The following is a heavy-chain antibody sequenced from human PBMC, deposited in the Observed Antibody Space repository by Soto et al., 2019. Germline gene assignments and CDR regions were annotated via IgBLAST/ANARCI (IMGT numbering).Heavy chain of an antibody. CDR1: GDGVSSNSAA. CDR2: TYYRSQWLN. CDR3: AREKGYSHDRNGPFDY. D-gene: IGHD3-22*01. Sequence: SQTLSLTCAISGDGVSSNSAAWNWIRQSPSRGLEWLGRTYYRSQWLNDYADSVKSRITIKPDTSKNQFSLELDSVNPEETAVYDCAREKGYSHDRNGPFDYSRLGPLVAVSS. V-gene: IGHV6-1*01. J-gene: IGHJ4*02.